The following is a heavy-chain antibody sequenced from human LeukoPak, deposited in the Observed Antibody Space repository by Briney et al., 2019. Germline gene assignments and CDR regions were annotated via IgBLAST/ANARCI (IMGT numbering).Heavy chain of an antibody. CDR1: GGSISSYY. CDR3: ARGSGYGDYRLDY. Sequence: SETLSLTCTVSGGSISSYYWSWIRQPPGKGLEWIGYIYNSGSTNYNPSLKSRVTISVDTSKNQFSLNLSSVTAADTAVYYCARGSGYGDYRLDYWGRGPLVTVSS. J-gene: IGHJ4*02. V-gene: IGHV4-59*01. CDR2: IYNSGST. D-gene: IGHD4-17*01.